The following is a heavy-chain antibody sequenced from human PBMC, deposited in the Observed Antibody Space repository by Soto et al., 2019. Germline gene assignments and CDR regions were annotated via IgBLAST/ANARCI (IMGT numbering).Heavy chain of an antibody. CDR3: ARGWQLASSLED. J-gene: IGHJ4*02. D-gene: IGHD6-6*01. CDR1: GGTFSSYA. V-gene: IGHV1-69*06. Sequence: LVKVSCKASGGTFSSYAISWVRQAPGQGLQWMGGIVPTFGTTSYPQKFQGRVTITADKPTGTAHMQLNSLTSEDTAVYYCARGWQLASSLEDWGQGTLVTVSS. CDR2: IVPTFGTT.